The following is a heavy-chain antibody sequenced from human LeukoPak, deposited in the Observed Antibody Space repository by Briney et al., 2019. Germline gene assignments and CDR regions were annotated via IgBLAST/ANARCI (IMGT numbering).Heavy chain of an antibody. J-gene: IGHJ4*02. CDR3: ARGWLQFSDY. Sequence: ASVTVSFKGAGGSFISYGISWVRQAPGQGLEWMGGIIPIFGTANYAQKFQGRVTITADDSTSPAYMELSSLRSEDTAVYYCARGWLQFSDYWGQGTLVTVSS. CDR1: GGSFISYG. D-gene: IGHD5-12*01. CDR2: IIPIFGTA. V-gene: IGHV1-69*13.